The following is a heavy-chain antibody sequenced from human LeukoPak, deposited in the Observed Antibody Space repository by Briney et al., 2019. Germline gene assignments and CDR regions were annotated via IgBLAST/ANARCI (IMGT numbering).Heavy chain of an antibody. D-gene: IGHD2-15*01. CDR3: ARILGRYYYYYMDV. CDR1: GYTFTSYD. Sequence: GASVKVSCKASGYTFTSYDINWVRQATGQGLEWMGWMNPNSGNTGYAQKFQGRVTMTRNTSISTAYMGLSSLRSEDTAVYYCARILGRYYYYYMDVWGKGTTVTVSS. J-gene: IGHJ6*03. CDR2: MNPNSGNT. V-gene: IGHV1-8*01.